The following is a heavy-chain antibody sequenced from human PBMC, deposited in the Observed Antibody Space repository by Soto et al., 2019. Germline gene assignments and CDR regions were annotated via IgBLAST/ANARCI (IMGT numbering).Heavy chain of an antibody. D-gene: IGHD1-26*01. CDR1: GFTFSTYS. Sequence: VHLVESGGGLVKPGGSLTLSCTPSGFTFSTYSMNWVRQTPGKGLEWVSSITPSSTYFYYADSVKGRFAISRDNAKNSVSLRMDSLRVEDSAIYYCARGMGHCAHWGQGILVTVSS. CDR2: ITPSSTYF. V-gene: IGHV3-21*01. CDR3: ARGMGHCAH. J-gene: IGHJ4*02.